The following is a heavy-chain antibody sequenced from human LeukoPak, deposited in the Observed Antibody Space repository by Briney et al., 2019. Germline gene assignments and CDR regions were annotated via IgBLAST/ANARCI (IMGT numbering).Heavy chain of an antibody. V-gene: IGHV4-30-4*01. Sequence: PSHTLSLTCTVSAGSLSSGDYYWSWIRQPPGKGLEWIGYIYYSGSTYYNPSLKSRVTISVDTSKNQFSLKLSSVTAADTAVYYCAIYTAMAYYFDYWGQGTLVTVSS. CDR2: IYYSGST. CDR3: AIYTAMAYYFDY. D-gene: IGHD5-18*01. CDR1: AGSLSSGDYY. J-gene: IGHJ4*02.